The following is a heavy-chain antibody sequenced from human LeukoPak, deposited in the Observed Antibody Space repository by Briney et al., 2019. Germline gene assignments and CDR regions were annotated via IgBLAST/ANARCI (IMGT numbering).Heavy chain of an antibody. D-gene: IGHD6-13*01. V-gene: IGHV3-48*03. Sequence: GGSLRLSCAASGFTFSSYEMNWVRQAPGKGLEWVSYISSSGSTIYYADSVKGRFTISRDNAKNSLYLQMNSLRAEDTAVYYCARDYGSSSWYSWFDPWGQGTLVTVSS. J-gene: IGHJ5*02. CDR2: ISSSGSTI. CDR1: GFTFSSYE. CDR3: ARDYGSSSWYSWFDP.